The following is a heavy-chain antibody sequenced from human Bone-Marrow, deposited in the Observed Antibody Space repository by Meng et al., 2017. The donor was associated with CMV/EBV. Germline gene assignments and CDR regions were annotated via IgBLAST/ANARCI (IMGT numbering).Heavy chain of an antibody. V-gene: IGHV3-21*01. J-gene: IGHJ6*02. CDR3: ARAALAEDYGYYYGMDV. D-gene: IGHD4-17*01. CDR2: ISSSSSYI. CDR1: GFTFSSYE. Sequence: GGSLRLSCAASGFTFSSYEMNWVRQAPGKGLEWVSSISSSSSYIYYADSVKGRFTISRDNAKNSLYLQMNSLRAEDTAVYYCARAALAEDYGYYYGMDVWGQGTTVTVSS.